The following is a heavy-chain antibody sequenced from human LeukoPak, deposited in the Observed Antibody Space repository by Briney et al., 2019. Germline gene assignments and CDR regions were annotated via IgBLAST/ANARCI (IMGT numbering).Heavy chain of an antibody. CDR2: ISSSSSTI. J-gene: IGHJ6*04. CDR1: GFTFDDYG. D-gene: IGHD3-10*01. V-gene: IGHV3-48*01. Sequence: GGSLRLSCAASGFTFDDYGMSWVRQAPGKGLEWVSYISSSSSTIYYADSVKGRFTISRDNSKNTLYLQMNSLRAEDTAVYYCAKDLRYGSGKGSFLDVWGKGTTVTVSS. CDR3: AKDLRYGSGKGSFLDV.